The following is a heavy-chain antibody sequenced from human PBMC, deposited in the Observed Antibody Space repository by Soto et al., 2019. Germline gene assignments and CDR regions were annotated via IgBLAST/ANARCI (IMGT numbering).Heavy chain of an antibody. D-gene: IGHD5-18*01. V-gene: IGHV1-69*12. J-gene: IGHJ4*02. CDR3: ASGIQLWLRRINNGYSG. CDR2: IIPMFGTA. Sequence: QVQLVQSGAEVIKPESSVKVSCKAPGGTFSTYAISWVRQAPGQGLEWMGGIIPMFGTANYAQRFQDRVTIPADESTNTVDMELSSLRSEDTAVYFCASGIQLWLRRINNGYSGWGQGTLVTVSS. CDR1: GGTFSTYA.